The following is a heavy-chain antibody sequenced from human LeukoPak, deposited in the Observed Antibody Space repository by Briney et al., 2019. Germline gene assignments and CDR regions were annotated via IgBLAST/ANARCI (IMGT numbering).Heavy chain of an antibody. CDR2: IWSDSTNR. J-gene: IGHJ4*01. V-gene: IGHV3-33*01. Sequence: PGGSLRLYCAASGFIFSHHGMHWLRQAPGKGLEWVAVIWSDSTNRFYADSVKDRFTISRDNSQNKVFLQMNSLRVKDTAIYYCARDAQRGFDYSNSLKNWGHGTLVTVSS. CDR3: ARDAQRGFDYSNSLKN. D-gene: IGHD4-11*01. CDR1: GFIFSHHG.